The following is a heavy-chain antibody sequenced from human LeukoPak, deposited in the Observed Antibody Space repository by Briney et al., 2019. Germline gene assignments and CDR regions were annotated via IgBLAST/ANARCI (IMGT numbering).Heavy chain of an antibody. Sequence: KASETLSLTCTVSGGSISSYYWSWIRQPAGKGLEWIGYIYYSGSTNYNPSLKSRVTISVDTSKNQFSLKLSSVTAADTAVYYCARAYYDFWSGYPENYFDYWGQGTLVTVSS. J-gene: IGHJ4*02. CDR3: ARAYYDFWSGYPENYFDY. CDR1: GGSISSYY. CDR2: IYYSGST. D-gene: IGHD3-3*01. V-gene: IGHV4-59*01.